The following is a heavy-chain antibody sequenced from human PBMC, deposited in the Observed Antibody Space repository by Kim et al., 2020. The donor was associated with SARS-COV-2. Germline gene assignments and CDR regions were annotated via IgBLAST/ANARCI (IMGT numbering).Heavy chain of an antibody. D-gene: IGHD4-17*01. CDR1: GFTFSDYY. V-gene: IGHV3-11*05. CDR3: ARGSPTVVTHYDY. J-gene: IGHJ4*02. CDR2: ISSSSSYT. Sequence: GGSLRLSCAASGFTFSDYYMSWIRQAPGKGLEWVSYISSSSSYTNYADSVKGRFTISRDNAKNSLYLQMNSLRAEDTAVYYCARGSPTVVTHYDYWGQGTLVTVSS.